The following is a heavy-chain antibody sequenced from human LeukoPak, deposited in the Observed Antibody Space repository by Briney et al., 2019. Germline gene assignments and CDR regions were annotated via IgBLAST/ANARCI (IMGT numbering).Heavy chain of an antibody. CDR1: GFTFGDYA. J-gene: IGHJ6*03. D-gene: IGHD5-18*01. Sequence: GGSLRLSCTASGFTFGDYAMSWFRQAPGKGLEWVGFIRSKAYGGTTEYAASVKGRFTISRDNSKNTLYLQMNSLRAEDTAVYYCARMGIQYYYYYMDVWGKGTTVTVSS. CDR2: IRSKAYGGTT. CDR3: ARMGIQYYYYYMDV. V-gene: IGHV3-49*03.